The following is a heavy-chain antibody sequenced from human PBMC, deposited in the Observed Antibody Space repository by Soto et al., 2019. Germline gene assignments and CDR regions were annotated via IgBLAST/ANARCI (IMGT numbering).Heavy chain of an antibody. V-gene: IGHV5-10-1*01. Sequence: GESLKISCKGSGYSFASYWISWVRQMPGKGLEWMGRIDPSDSYTNYSPSFQGHVTISADKSISTAYLQWSSLKASDTAMYYCVRFYYDSSGYPPFHFYYYYGMNVWGQGTTVTVS. D-gene: IGHD3-22*01. CDR1: GYSFASYW. CDR3: VRFYYDSSGYPPFHFYYYYGMNV. CDR2: IDPSDSYT. J-gene: IGHJ6*02.